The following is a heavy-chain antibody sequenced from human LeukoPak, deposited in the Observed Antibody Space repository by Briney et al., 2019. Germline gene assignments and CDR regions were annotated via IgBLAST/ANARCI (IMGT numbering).Heavy chain of an antibody. D-gene: IGHD2-2*01. Sequence: PGGSLRLSCAASGFTFDDYVMHWVRRAPGKGLEWVSLSSGDSVTTYYADSVKGRFTISRDNSKNSLYLQMNSLRTEDTALYYCAKGAGYQLLYYFDSWGQGTLVTVSA. CDR3: AKGAGYQLLYYFDS. CDR2: SSGDSVTT. J-gene: IGHJ4*02. CDR1: GFTFDDYV. V-gene: IGHV3-43*02.